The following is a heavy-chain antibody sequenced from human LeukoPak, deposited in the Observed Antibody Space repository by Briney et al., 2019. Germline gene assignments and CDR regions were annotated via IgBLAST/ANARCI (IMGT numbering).Heavy chain of an antibody. Sequence: PGGSLRLSCAASGFTFSSYSMNWVRQAPGKGLEWVSSISSSSSYIYYADSVKGRFTISRDNAKNSLYLQMNSLRAEDTAVYYCARDVGSAAADREEYWFDPWGQGTLVTVSS. CDR1: GFTFSSYS. D-gene: IGHD1-14*01. CDR3: ARDVGSAAADREEYWFDP. J-gene: IGHJ5*02. CDR2: ISSSSSYI. V-gene: IGHV3-21*01.